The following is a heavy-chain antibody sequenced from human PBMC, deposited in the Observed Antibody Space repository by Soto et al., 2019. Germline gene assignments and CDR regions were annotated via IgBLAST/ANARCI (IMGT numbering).Heavy chain of an antibody. CDR3: ARDRYYYGMDV. J-gene: IGHJ6*02. Sequence: QMQLVESGGGLVTPGGSLRLSCAASGFSFSDYYISWIRQAPGKGLEWISYISGDGTTVHYIDSVKGRFTISRDNAKNPLYLQINRLRGEDAAVYYGARDRYYYGMDVWGQGTRVTVSS. V-gene: IGHV3-11*01. D-gene: IGHD3-9*01. CDR1: GFSFSDYY. CDR2: ISGDGTTV.